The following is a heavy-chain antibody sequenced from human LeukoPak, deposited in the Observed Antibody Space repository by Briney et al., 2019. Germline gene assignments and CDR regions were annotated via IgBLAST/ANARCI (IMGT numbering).Heavy chain of an antibody. V-gene: IGHV3-21*01. CDR3: ARDRAVWFGESPSGGWFDP. CDR2: ISSSSSYI. J-gene: IGHJ5*02. CDR1: GFTFSNYW. D-gene: IGHD3-10*01. Sequence: GGSLRLSCAASGFTFSNYWMTWVRQAPGKGLEWVSSISSSSSYIYYADSVKGRFTISRDNAKDSLYLQMNSLRAEDTAVYYCARDRAVWFGESPSGGWFDPWGQGTLVTVSS.